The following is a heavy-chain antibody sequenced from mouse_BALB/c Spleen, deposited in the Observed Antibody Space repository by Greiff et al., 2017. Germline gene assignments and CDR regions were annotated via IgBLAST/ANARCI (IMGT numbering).Heavy chain of an antibody. CDR1: GFNIKDTY. Sequence: EVHLVESGAELVKPGASVKLSCTASGFNIKDTYMHWVKQRPEQGLEWIGRIDPANGNTKYDPKFQGKATITADTSSNTAYLQLSSLTSEDTAVYYCAHRYDDGDYAMDYWGQGTSVTVSS. J-gene: IGHJ4*01. V-gene: IGHV14-3*02. CDR3: AHRYDDGDYAMDY. D-gene: IGHD2-14*01. CDR2: IDPANGNT.